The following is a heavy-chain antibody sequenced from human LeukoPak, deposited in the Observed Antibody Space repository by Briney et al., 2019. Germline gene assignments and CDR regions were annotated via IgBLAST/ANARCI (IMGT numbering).Heavy chain of an antibody. CDR3: ASDYYGSGSYKGY. CDR1: GGTFSGYA. Sequence: SVKVSCKASGGTFSGYAISWVRQAPGQGLEWMGGIIPIFGTANYAQKFQGRVTITADESTSTAYMELSSLRSEDTAVYYCASDYYGSGSYKGYWGQGTLVTVSS. D-gene: IGHD3-10*01. J-gene: IGHJ4*02. CDR2: IIPIFGTA. V-gene: IGHV1-69*13.